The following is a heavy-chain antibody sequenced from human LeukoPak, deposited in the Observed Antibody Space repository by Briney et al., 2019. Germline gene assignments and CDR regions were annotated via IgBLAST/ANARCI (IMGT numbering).Heavy chain of an antibody. Sequence: GGSPRLSCAASGFTFSSYAMHWVRQAPGKGLEWVAVISYDGSNKYYADSVKGRFTISRDNSKNTLYLQMNSLRAEDTAVYYCARDRQLAFKDPFDYWGQGTLVTVSS. V-gene: IGHV3-30-3*01. J-gene: IGHJ4*02. CDR3: ARDRQLAFKDPFDY. CDR2: ISYDGSNK. CDR1: GFTFSSYA. D-gene: IGHD6-13*01.